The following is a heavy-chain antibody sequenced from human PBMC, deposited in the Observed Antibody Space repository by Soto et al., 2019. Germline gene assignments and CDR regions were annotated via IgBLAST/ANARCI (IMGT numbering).Heavy chain of an antibody. D-gene: IGHD6-6*01. V-gene: IGHV3-23*01. CDR1: GFTFSSYA. CDR2: ISGSGGST. J-gene: IGHJ6*02. CDR3: AKEMSSSSAYYYYYYGMDV. Sequence: GGSLRLSCAASGFTFSSYAMSWVRQAPGKGLDWVSAISGSGGSTYYADSVKGRFTISRDNSKNTLYLQMNSLRAEDTAVYYCAKEMSSSSAYYYYYYGMDVWGQGTTVTVSS.